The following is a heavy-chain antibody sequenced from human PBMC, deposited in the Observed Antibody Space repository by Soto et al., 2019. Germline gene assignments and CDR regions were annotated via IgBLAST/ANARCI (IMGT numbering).Heavy chain of an antibody. CDR1: GYTFTSYG. J-gene: IGHJ5*02. Sequence: QVQLVQSGAEVRKPGASVKVSCKASGYTFTSYGISWVRQATGQGLEWMGWISAYNGNTNYAQKLQGRVTMTTDTSTSTAYMELRSLRSDDTAVYYCARAPAGRAADNWFDPWGQGTLVTVSS. CDR3: ARAPAGRAADNWFDP. V-gene: IGHV1-18*04. D-gene: IGHD6-13*01. CDR2: ISAYNGNT.